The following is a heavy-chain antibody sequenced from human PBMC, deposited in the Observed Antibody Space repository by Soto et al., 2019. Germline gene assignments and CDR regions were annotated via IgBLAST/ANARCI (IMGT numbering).Heavy chain of an antibody. CDR1: GFTFSSYA. Sequence: QVQLVESGGGVVQPGRSLRLSCAASGFTFSSYAMHWVRQAPGKGLEWVAVISYDGSNKYYADSVKGRFTISRDNSKNTLYLQMNSLRAEDTAVYYCAREGYCSSTSRYGLSVHYGMDVWGQGTTVTVSS. D-gene: IGHD2-2*01. V-gene: IGHV3-30-3*01. CDR3: AREGYCSSTSRYGLSVHYGMDV. CDR2: ISYDGSNK. J-gene: IGHJ6*02.